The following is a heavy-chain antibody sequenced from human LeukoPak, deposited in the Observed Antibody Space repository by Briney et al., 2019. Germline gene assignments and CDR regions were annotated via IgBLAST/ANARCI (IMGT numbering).Heavy chain of an antibody. D-gene: IGHD2-8*01. CDR2: IWHDGNNK. CDR1: GFTFSSYA. V-gene: IGHV3-33*08. J-gene: IGHJ4*02. Sequence: GGSLRLSCVASGFTFSSYAMHWVRQAPGKGLEWAAVIWHDGNNKYYADSVKGRFTISRDNSKNTLYLQMNTLRAEDTAVYYCARGPGSSVYASAIDYWGQGTLVTVSS. CDR3: ARGPGSSVYASAIDY.